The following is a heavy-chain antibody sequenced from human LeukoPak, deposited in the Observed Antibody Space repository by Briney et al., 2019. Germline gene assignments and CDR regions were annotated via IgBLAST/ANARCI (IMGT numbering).Heavy chain of an antibody. V-gene: IGHV3-74*01. CDR3: ARDSPAPYGDYHDAFDI. Sequence: PGGSLRLSCAASGNYWMHWVRQAPGKGLVWVSHINSDGSWTSYADSVKGRFTISKDNAKNTVYLQMNNLRAEDTAVYYCARDSPAPYGDYHDAFDIWGQGTMVTVSS. CDR2: INSDGSWT. D-gene: IGHD4-17*01. J-gene: IGHJ3*02. CDR1: GNYW.